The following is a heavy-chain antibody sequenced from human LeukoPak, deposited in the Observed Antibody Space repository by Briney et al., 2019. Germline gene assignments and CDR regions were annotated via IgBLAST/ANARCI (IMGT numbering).Heavy chain of an antibody. J-gene: IGHJ4*02. D-gene: IGHD6-19*01. V-gene: IGHV1-18*01. CDR2: ISAYNGNT. Sequence: GASVKVSCKASGGTFSSYAISWVRQAPGQGLEWMGWISAYNGNTNYAQKLQGRVTMTTDTSTSTAYMELRSLRSDDTAVYYCARSQRGGWYDYFDYWGQGTLVTVSS. CDR3: ARSQRGGWYDYFDY. CDR1: GGTFSSYA.